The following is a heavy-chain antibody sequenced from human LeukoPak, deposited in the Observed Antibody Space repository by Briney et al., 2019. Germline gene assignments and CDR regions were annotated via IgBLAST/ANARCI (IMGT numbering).Heavy chain of an antibody. J-gene: IGHJ5*02. V-gene: IGHV3-33*06. D-gene: IGHD2-15*01. CDR2: IWYDGSNK. CDR3: AKEGYCSGGSCYFGGNWFDP. CDR1: GFTFSSYG. Sequence: PGGSLRLSCAASGFTFSSYGMQWVRQAPGKGLEWVAVIWYDGSNKYYADSVKGRFTISRDNSKNTLYLQMNSLRAEDTAVYYCAKEGYCSGGSCYFGGNWFDPWGQGTLVTVSS.